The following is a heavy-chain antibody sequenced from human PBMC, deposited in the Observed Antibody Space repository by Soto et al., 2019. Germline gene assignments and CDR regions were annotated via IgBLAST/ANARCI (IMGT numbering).Heavy chain of an antibody. J-gene: IGHJ6*03. CDR1: GYTFTSYA. Sequence: KVSCKASGYTFTSYAMHWVRQAPAQRLEWMGWINAGNGNTKYSQKFQGRVTITRDTSASTAYMELSSLRSEDTAVYYCARDIVATMNAYYYYYMDVWGKGTTVTVS. D-gene: IGHD5-12*01. V-gene: IGHV1-3*01. CDR2: INAGNGNT. CDR3: ARDIVATMNAYYYYYMDV.